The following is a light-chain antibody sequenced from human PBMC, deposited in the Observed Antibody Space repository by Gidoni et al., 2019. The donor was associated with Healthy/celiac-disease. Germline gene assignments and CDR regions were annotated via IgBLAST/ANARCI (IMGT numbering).Light chain of an antibody. CDR1: QSISSW. Sequence: DIQRTQSPSTLSASVVDRVTITCRASQSISSWLAWYQQKPGKAPKLLIYKASSLESGVPSRFSGSGSGTEFTLTISSLQPDDFATYYCQQYNSYSRSFGQGTKLEIK. J-gene: IGKJ2*04. CDR2: KAS. V-gene: IGKV1-5*03. CDR3: QQYNSYSRS.